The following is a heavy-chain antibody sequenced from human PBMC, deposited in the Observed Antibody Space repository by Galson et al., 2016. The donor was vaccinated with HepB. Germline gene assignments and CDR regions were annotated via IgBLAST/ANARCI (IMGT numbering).Heavy chain of an antibody. D-gene: IGHD1-14*01. CDR3: AGGLHSYPDLFDY. Sequence: SVKVSCKASGGTFTSFGVSWVRQAPGQGLEWLGGIIPVFGPTSYAPQFQDRVTITADESTNTVYMELTSLGSDDTAVYYCAGGLHSYPDLFDYWGQGTLVTVSS. V-gene: IGHV1-69*13. CDR2: IIPVFGPT. CDR1: GGTFTSFG. J-gene: IGHJ4*02.